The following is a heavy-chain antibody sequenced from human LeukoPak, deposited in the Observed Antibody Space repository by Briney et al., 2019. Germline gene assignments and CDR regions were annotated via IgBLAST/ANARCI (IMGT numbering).Heavy chain of an antibody. CDR2: IYPGDYDT. J-gene: IGHJ4*02. D-gene: IGHD6-19*01. CDR3: ARLPESLSGWHLDY. CDR1: GYRLTSYW. V-gene: IGHV5-51*01. Sequence: GESLKISCKGSGYRLTSYWIGLVRQMPGKGLEWVGIIYPGDYDTRYSPSFQGQVTISADKSISTAYLQWSSLKASDTAMYYCARLPESLSGWHLDYWGQGTLVTVSS.